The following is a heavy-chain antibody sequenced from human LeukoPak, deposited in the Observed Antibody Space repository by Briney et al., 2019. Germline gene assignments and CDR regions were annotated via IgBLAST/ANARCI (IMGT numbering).Heavy chain of an antibody. Sequence: ASVKVSCKASGYTFTSYVISWVRQAPGQGLEWMGWISVYNGNTNYAQKLQGRVTMTTDTSTSTAYLELRSLRSDDTAVYYCARAMLVNGIQLWTRPFDYWGQGPLVTVSS. CDR2: ISVYNGNT. J-gene: IGHJ4*02. V-gene: IGHV1-18*01. D-gene: IGHD5-18*01. CDR1: GYTFTSYV. CDR3: ARAMLVNGIQLWTRPFDY.